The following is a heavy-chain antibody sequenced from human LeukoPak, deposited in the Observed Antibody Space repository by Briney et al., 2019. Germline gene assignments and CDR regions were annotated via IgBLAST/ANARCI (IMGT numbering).Heavy chain of an antibody. CDR3: ARVKGYSSGWFIDY. CDR2: IYTSGST. Sequence: PSQTLSLTCTVSGGSISSGSYYWSWIRQPAGKGLEWIGRIYTSGSTNYNPSLKSRVTISVDTSKNQFSLKLSSVTAADTAVYYCARVKGYSSGWFIDYWGQGTLVTVSS. J-gene: IGHJ4*02. V-gene: IGHV4-61*02. D-gene: IGHD6-19*01. CDR1: GGSISSGSYY.